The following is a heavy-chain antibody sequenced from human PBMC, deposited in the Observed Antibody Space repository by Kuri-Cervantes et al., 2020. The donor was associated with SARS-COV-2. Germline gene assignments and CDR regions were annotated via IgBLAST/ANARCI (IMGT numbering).Heavy chain of an antibody. Sequence: GSLRLSCTVSGGSISSSSYYWGWIRQPPGKGLEWIGSIYYSGSTYYNPSLKSRVTISVDTSKNQFSLKLSSVTAADTAVYYCARWVKKELEVARHGPTTSHLCYFDLWGRGTLVTVSS. CDR2: IYYSGST. CDR3: ARWVKKELEVARHGPTTSHLCYFDL. D-gene: IGHD1-1*01. J-gene: IGHJ2*01. V-gene: IGHV4-39*01. CDR1: GGSISSSSYY.